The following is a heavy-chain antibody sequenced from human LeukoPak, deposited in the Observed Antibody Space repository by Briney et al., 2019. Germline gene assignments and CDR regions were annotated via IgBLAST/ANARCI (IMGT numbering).Heavy chain of an antibody. V-gene: IGHV1-69*13. Sequence: SVKVSCKASGGTFSSYAISWVRQAPGQGLEWIGGIIPIFGTANYAQKFQGRVTITADESTSTAYMEPSSLRSEDTAVYYCARDHSSGGPYFDYWGQGTLVTVSS. CDR3: ARDHSSGGPYFDY. CDR2: IIPIFGTA. CDR1: GGTFSSYA. D-gene: IGHD6-19*01. J-gene: IGHJ4*02.